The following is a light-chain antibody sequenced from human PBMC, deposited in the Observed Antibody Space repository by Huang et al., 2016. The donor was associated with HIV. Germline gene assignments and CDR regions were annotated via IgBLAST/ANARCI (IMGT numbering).Light chain of an antibody. CDR1: QSLLYTDGKTY. J-gene: IGKJ2*01. CDR3: MQGLHLPYT. CDR2: EVS. V-gene: IGKV2-29*02. Sequence: DIVMTQTPLSLSVTPGQPASISCNSSQSLLYTDGKTYLYWYLQKPGRSPQLLIDEVSRRFSEVPDRFSGSGSGTHFTLKISRVEAEDVGVYYCMQGLHLPYTFGQGAKLEIK.